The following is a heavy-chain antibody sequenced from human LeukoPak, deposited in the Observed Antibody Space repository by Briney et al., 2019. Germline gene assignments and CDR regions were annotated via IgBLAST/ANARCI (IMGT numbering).Heavy chain of an antibody. V-gene: IGHV4-34*01. CDR2: INHSGSN. D-gene: IGHD3-16*01. CDR1: GGSFSGYY. Sequence: SETLSLTCAVYGGSFSGYYWSWIRQPPGKGLEWIGEINHSGSNNYNPSLKSRVTISVDASKNQFSLKLSSVTAADTAVYYCARRAGFAGNYYYYMDVWGKGTTVTVSS. J-gene: IGHJ6*03. CDR3: ARRAGFAGNYYYYMDV.